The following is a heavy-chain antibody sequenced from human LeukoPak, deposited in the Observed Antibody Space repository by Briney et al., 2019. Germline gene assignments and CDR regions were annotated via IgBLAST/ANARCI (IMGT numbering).Heavy chain of an antibody. CDR3: ATGPRGSYSRDDAFDI. J-gene: IGHJ3*02. D-gene: IGHD1-26*01. CDR1: GYTFTGYY. Sequence: ASVKVSCKASGYTFTGYYMHWVRQAPGQGLEWMGWINPNSGGTNYAQKFQGRVTMTRDTSISTAYMELSSLRSEDTAVYYCATGPRGSYSRDDAFDIWGQGTMVTVSS. CDR2: INPNSGGT. V-gene: IGHV1-2*02.